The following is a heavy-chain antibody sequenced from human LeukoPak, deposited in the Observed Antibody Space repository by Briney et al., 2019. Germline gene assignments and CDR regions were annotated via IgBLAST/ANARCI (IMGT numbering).Heavy chain of an antibody. CDR3: AKDPRIAAAGTSSATSSAGIDY. D-gene: IGHD6-13*01. V-gene: IGHV3-30*02. Sequence: GGSLRLSCAASGFTFSSYGMHWVRQAPGKGLERVAFIRYDGSNKYYADSVKGRFTISRDNSKNTLYLQMNSLRAEDTAVYYCAKDPRIAAAGTSSATSSAGIDYWGQGTLVTVSS. CDR2: IRYDGSNK. J-gene: IGHJ4*02. CDR1: GFTFSSYG.